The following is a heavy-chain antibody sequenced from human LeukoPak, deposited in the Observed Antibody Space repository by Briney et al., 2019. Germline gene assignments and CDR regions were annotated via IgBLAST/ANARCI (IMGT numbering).Heavy chain of an antibody. V-gene: IGHV4-59*08. CDR3: ARARDTGSVS. Sequence: SETLSLTCTVSGGSISSYYWSWIRQPPGKGLEWIGYIYYSGSTNYNPSLKSRVTISVDTSENQFSLKLSSVTAADTAVYYCARARDTGSVSWGQGTLVTVSS. CDR2: IYYSGST. CDR1: GGSISSYY. D-gene: IGHD3-9*01. J-gene: IGHJ5*01.